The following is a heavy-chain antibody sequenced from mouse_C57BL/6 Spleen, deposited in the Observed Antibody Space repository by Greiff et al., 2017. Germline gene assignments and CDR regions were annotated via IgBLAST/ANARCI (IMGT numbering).Heavy chain of an antibody. CDR2: IWSGGST. V-gene: IGHV2-2*01. Sequence: QVQLQQSGPGLVQPSQSLSITCTVSGFSLTSYGVHWVRQSPGKGLEWLGVIWSGGSTDYNAAFISSLSISKDNSKSQVFFKMNILQADDTAIYYWARAYYSNYVFDYWGQGTTLTVSS. J-gene: IGHJ2*01. D-gene: IGHD2-5*01. CDR3: ARAYYSNYVFDY. CDR1: GFSLTSYG.